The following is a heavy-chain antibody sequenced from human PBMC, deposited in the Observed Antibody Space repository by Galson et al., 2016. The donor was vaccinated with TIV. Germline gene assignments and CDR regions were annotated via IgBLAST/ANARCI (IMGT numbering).Heavy chain of an antibody. Sequence: SLRLSCAASDFTFNSYVMHWVRQAPGKGLEYVSGINTNGQTTYYSNSVRGRFTISRDNSKNTIYLQMGSLSAEDMGVYYCAREGLARKTWLAYWGQGALVTVSS. J-gene: IGHJ4*02. CDR3: AREGLARKTWLAY. V-gene: IGHV3-64*01. CDR2: INTNGQTT. CDR1: DFTFNSYV. D-gene: IGHD3/OR15-3a*01.